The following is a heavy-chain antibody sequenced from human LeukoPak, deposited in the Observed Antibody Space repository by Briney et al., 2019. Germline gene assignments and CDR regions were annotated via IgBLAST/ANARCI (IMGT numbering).Heavy chain of an antibody. V-gene: IGHV1-24*01. CDR3: ATDMGLVVPAASGYFDY. CDR1: GYTLTELS. D-gene: IGHD2-2*01. J-gene: IGHJ4*02. CDR2: FDPEDGET. Sequence: ASVKVSRKVSGYTLTELSMHWVRQAPGKGLEWMGGFDPEDGETIYAQKFQGRVTMTEDTSTDTAYMELSSLRSEDTAVYYCATDMGLVVPAASGYFDYWGQGTLVTVSS.